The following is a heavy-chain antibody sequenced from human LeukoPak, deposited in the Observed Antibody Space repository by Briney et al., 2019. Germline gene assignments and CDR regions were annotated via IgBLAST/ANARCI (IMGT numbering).Heavy chain of an antibody. J-gene: IGHJ4*02. CDR3: AKRGYSYGEFDY. CDR1: GYTFTSYD. CDR2: MNPDSGNT. Sequence: ASVKVSCKASGYTFTSYDINWVRQATGQGLEWMGWMNPDSGNTGYAQKFQGRVTMTRNTSISTAYVELSSLRSEDTAVYYCAKRGYSYGEFDYWGQGTLVTVSS. D-gene: IGHD5-18*01. V-gene: IGHV1-8*01.